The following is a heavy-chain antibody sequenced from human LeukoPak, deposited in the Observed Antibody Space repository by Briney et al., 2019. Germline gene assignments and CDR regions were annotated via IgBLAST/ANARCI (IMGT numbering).Heavy chain of an antibody. J-gene: IGHJ4*02. CDR1: EFTFSSYW. D-gene: IGHD4-17*01. CDR2: ISYDGSNK. CDR3: ARDRNTVTTSSYFDY. Sequence: GGSLRLSCTASEFTFSSYWMSWVRQAPGKGLEWVAVISYDGSNKYYADSVQGRFSISRDNSKNTLYLQVNSLRAEDTAVYSCARDRNTVTTSSYFDYWGQGTLVTVSS. V-gene: IGHV3-30-3*01.